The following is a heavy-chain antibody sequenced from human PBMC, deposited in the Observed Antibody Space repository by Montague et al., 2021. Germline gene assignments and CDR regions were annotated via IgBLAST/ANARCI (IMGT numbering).Heavy chain of an antibody. V-gene: IGHV3-48*02. D-gene: IGHD6-19*01. Sequence: SLRLSCAASGFTFRTYGMNWVRQAPGKGLEWVSYITGSSSSIYYADSVRGRFTISRDNPKNSLYLQMNSLRDEDTAVYYWARDSYSSGWYSAEYFQHWGQGTLVTVSS. J-gene: IGHJ1*01. CDR2: ITGSSSSI. CDR3: ARDSYSSGWYSAEYFQH. CDR1: GFTFRTYG.